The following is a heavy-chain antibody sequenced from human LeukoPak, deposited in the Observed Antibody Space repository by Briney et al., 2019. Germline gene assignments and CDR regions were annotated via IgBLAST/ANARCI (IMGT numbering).Heavy chain of an antibody. J-gene: IGHJ4*02. V-gene: IGHV1-2*02. CDR1: GYTFTGYY. Sequence: GASVKVSCKASGYTFTGYYMHWVRQAPGQGLEWMGWINPNSGGTNYAQKFQGRVTMTRDTSISTAYMELSRLRSDDTAVYYCARVGRRVDGSGSYYGYWGQGTLVTVSS. D-gene: IGHD3-10*01. CDR3: ARVGRRVDGSGSYYGY. CDR2: INPNSGGT.